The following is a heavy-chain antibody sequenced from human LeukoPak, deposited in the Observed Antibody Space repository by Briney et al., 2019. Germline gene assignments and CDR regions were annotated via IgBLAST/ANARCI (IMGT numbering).Heavy chain of an antibody. D-gene: IGHD2-2*01. V-gene: IGHV1-69*05. CDR3: ARDWGANAVVPAASNDAFDI. Sequence: SVKVSCKASGGTFSSYAISWVRQAPGQGLEWMGGIIPIFGTANYAQKFQGRVTITTDESTSTAYMELSSLRSEDTAVYYCARDWGANAVVPAASNDAFDIWGQGAMVTVSS. CDR2: IIPIFGTA. CDR1: GGTFSSYA. J-gene: IGHJ3*02.